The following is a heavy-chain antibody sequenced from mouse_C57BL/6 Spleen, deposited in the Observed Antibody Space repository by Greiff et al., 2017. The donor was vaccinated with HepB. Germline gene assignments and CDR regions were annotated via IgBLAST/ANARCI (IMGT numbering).Heavy chain of an antibody. J-gene: IGHJ2*01. Sequence: EVQLQQSGPELVKPGASVKISCKASGYSFTGYYMNWVKQSPEKSLEWIGEINPSTGGTTYNQKFKAKATLTVDKSSSTAYMQLKSLTSEDSAVYYCARSKGLLDYWGQGTTLTVSS. CDR1: GYSFTGYY. CDR2: INPSTGGT. V-gene: IGHV1-42*01. D-gene: IGHD2-2*01. CDR3: ARSKGLLDY.